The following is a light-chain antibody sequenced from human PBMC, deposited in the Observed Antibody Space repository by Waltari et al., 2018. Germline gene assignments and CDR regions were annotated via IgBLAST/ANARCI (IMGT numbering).Light chain of an antibody. CDR2: GAS. J-gene: IGKJ1*01. CDR1: QRVSSN. Sequence: EIVMTQSPATLSVSPGERATLSCRASQRVSSNLAWYQQKPGQAPRLLREGASTRATGIPARFSGSGSGAEFTLTFSILQSEDFAVYYCQQYNNWPSWTVGQGTKVEIK. V-gene: IGKV3-15*01. CDR3: QQYNNWPSWT.